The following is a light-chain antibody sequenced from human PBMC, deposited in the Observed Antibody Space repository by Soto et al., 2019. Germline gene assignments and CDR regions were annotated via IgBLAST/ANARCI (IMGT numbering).Light chain of an antibody. CDR3: CSYTSSTTQV. V-gene: IGLV2-14*03. Sequence: QSALTQPASVSGSPGQSITISCTGTSSDVGAYTYVSWYQQLPGKAPKLMIYEVSNRPSGVPNRFSGSKSGNTASLTISGLQAEDEADYYRCSYTSSTTQVFGGGTKVTVL. CDR1: SSDVGAYTY. CDR2: EVS. J-gene: IGLJ3*02.